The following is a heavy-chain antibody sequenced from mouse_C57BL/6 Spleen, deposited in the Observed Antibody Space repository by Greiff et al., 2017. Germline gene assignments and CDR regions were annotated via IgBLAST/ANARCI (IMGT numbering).Heavy chain of an antibody. CDR1: GYSITSGYY. J-gene: IGHJ1*03. Sequence: EVQLQESGPGLVKPSQSLSLTCSVTGYSITSGYYWNWIRQFPGNKLEWMGYISYDGSNNYNPSLKNRISITRDTSKNQFFLKLNSVTTEDTATYYCARYPWYFDVWGTGTTVTVSS. D-gene: IGHD5-1*01. V-gene: IGHV3-6*01. CDR3: ARYPWYFDV. CDR2: ISYDGSN.